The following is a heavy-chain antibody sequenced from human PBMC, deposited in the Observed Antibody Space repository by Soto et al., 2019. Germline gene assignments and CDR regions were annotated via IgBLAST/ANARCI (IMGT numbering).Heavy chain of an antibody. V-gene: IGHV1-24*01. CDR3: ARLNQPYYYYYMDV. CDR2: IGAENGKT. D-gene: IGHD2-8*01. J-gene: IGHJ6*03. Sequence: GASVKVSCKVSGYTLTELSMHWVRQAPGQGLEWMGGIGAENGKTNYAQKLQGRVTMTTDTSTSTAYMELRSLRSDDTAVYYCARLNQPYYYYYMDVWGKGTTVTVSS. CDR1: GYTLTELS.